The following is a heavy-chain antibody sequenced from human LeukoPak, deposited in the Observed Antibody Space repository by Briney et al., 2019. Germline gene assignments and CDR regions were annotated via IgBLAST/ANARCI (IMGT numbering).Heavy chain of an antibody. CDR3: ASARGYSYEDYYYYGMDV. V-gene: IGHV4-59*01. Sequence: SETLSLTCTVSGGSISSYYWSWIRQPPGKGLEWIGYIYYSGSTNYNPSLKSRVTISVDTSKNQFSLKLSSVTAADTAVYYCASARGYSYEDYYYYGMDVWGQGTTVTVSS. CDR1: GGSISSYY. CDR2: IYYSGST. D-gene: IGHD5-18*01. J-gene: IGHJ6*02.